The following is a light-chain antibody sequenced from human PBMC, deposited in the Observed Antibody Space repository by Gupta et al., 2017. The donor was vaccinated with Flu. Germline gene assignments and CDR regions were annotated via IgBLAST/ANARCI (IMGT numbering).Light chain of an antibody. CDR3: QQYYTNPLT. Sequence: NCRSSQSVFFSSNNKNYLTWYQHKPGQPPKLLIYWASTREPGVPDRFSGSGSGTDFTLTINSLQAEDVAVYYCQQYYTNPLTFGGGTKVEIK. J-gene: IGKJ4*01. CDR1: QSVFFSSNNKNY. CDR2: WAS. V-gene: IGKV4-1*01.